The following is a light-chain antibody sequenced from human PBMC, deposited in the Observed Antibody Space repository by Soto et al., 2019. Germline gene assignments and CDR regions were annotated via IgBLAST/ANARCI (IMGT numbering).Light chain of an antibody. V-gene: IGKV3-15*01. CDR2: GAP. CDR3: HQYNNWPRT. Sequence: EIVMTQSPATLSVSPGERATLSCRASQSLRNNLAWYQQRPGQAPRLLIYGAPTRATGIPARFSGSASGPEFTLTISSLQSEDFAVYYCHQYNNWPRTYGQGTKVEIK. CDR1: QSLRNN. J-gene: IGKJ1*01.